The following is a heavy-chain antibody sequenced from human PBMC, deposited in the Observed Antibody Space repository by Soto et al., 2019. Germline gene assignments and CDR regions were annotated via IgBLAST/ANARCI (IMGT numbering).Heavy chain of an antibody. D-gene: IGHD6-6*01. V-gene: IGHV3-73*01. CDR3: TRLLPWTGIAALSSPVY. CDR1: GFTFSSYA. J-gene: IGHJ4*02. CDR2: IRSKANSYAT. Sequence: PGGSLRLSCAASGFTFSSYAMSWVRQAPGKGLEWVGRIRSKANSYATAYAASVKGRFTISRDDSKNTAYLQMNSLKTEDTAVYYCTRLLPWTGIAALSSPVYWGQGTLVTVSS.